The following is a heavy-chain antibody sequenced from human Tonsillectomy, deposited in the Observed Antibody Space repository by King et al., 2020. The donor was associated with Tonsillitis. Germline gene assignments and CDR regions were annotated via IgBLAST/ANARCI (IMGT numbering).Heavy chain of an antibody. CDR3: AGHLQRLDDY. CDR2: ISFDGSNK. V-gene: IGHV3-33*05. D-gene: IGHD5-24*01. CDR1: GFTFSSYG. Sequence: VQLVESGGGVVQPGRSLRLSCAASGFTFSSYGMHWIRQAPGKGLEWVAVISFDGSNKYYAHSVKGRFTISRDNSKNTLYLQMNSLRAEDTSVYYCAGHLQRLDDYWGQGTLVTVSS. J-gene: IGHJ4*02.